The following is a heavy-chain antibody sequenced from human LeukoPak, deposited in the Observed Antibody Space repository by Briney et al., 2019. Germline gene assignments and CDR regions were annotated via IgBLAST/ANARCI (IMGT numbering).Heavy chain of an antibody. D-gene: IGHD2-21*02. CDR2: ISAYNGNT. CDR3: ARDNPVVVTSYYYYYMDV. CDR1: GYTFTSYG. V-gene: IGHV1-18*01. J-gene: IGHJ6*03. Sequence: ASVKVSCKASGYTFTSYGISWVRQAPGQGLEWMGWISAYNGNTNYAQKLQGRVTMTTDTSTSTAYMELRSLRSDDTAVCYCARDNPVVVTSYYYYYMDVWGKGTTVTVSS.